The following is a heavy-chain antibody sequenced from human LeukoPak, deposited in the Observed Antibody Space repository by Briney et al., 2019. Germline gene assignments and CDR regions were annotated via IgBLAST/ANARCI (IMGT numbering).Heavy chain of an antibody. CDR1: GFTVSTNY. V-gene: IGHV3-66*01. D-gene: IGHD4-17*01. CDR3: ARGFRSVTTWGYFDY. Sequence: GGSLRLSCAASGFTVSTNYMSWVRQAPGKGLEWVSLIYSGGGTYYADSVKGRFTVSRDNSRNTLSLQMNSLRVDDTAVYYCARGFRSVTTWGYFDYWGQGALVTVSS. J-gene: IGHJ4*02. CDR2: IYSGGGT.